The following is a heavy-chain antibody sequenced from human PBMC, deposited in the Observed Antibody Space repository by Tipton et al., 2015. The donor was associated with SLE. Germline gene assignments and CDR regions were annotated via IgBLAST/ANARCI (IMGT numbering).Heavy chain of an antibody. CDR1: GGSFSDYY. CDR3: ARPSIAAAGFDY. V-gene: IGHV4-34*01. CDR2: INHSGST. D-gene: IGHD6-13*01. J-gene: IGHJ4*02. Sequence: LRLSCAVYGGSFSDYYWSWIRQPPGKGLEWIGEINHSGSTKYKPSLKSRVTISVDTSKNQFSLKLSSVTAADTAVYYCARPSIAAAGFDYWGQGTLVTVSS.